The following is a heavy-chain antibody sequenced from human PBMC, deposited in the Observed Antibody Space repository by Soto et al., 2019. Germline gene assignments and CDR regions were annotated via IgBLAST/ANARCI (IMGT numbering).Heavy chain of an antibody. Sequence: QVQLVQSGAEVKKPGASVKVSCKASGYTFTTHTMHWVRQAPGQRFEWMGWINAGNGNTQHSQKFQGRVTITRDTAASTVYMELSSLRSEDTAVYYCATSRDYCSSTSCYEGYYYYMDVWGKGTTVTVSS. J-gene: IGHJ6*03. V-gene: IGHV1-3*01. CDR1: GYTFTTHT. CDR3: ATSRDYCSSTSCYEGYYYYMDV. D-gene: IGHD2-2*01. CDR2: INAGNGNT.